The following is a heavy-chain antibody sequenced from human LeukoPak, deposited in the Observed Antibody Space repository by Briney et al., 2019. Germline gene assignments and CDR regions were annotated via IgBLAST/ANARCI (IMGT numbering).Heavy chain of an antibody. J-gene: IGHJ4*02. V-gene: IGHV3-30*01. CDR3: ARDSTYYYDSGSSGPHYFDN. CDR1: GFTFSNYA. D-gene: IGHD3-10*01. Sequence: GKSLRLSCAASGFTFSNYAMHWVRQAPGKGLEWVSVISSGGTYEYYADSVKGRFTIFRDNSKNTLYLQLNSLRAEDTAVYYCARDSTYYYDSGSSGPHYFDNWGQGTLVTVSS. CDR2: ISSGGTYE.